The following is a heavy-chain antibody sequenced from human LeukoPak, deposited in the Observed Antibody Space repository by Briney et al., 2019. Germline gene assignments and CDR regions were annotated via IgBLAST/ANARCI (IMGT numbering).Heavy chain of an antibody. V-gene: IGHV3-30*04. CDR3: ASPMTDY. Sequence: GGSLRLPCAASGFTFSSYALHWVRQAPGKGLEWVALMSFDGNNKWYADSVKGRFTISRDNSKNTLYLQMNSLRAEDTAVYYCASPMTDYWGQGTLVTVSS. CDR1: GFTFSSYA. D-gene: IGHD3-22*01. J-gene: IGHJ4*02. CDR2: MSFDGNNK.